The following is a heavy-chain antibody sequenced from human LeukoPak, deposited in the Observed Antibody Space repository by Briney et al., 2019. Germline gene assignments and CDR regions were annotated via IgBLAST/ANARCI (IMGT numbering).Heavy chain of an antibody. D-gene: IGHD6-19*01. Sequence: GGSLRLSCAASGFTVSSNHMSWVRQAPGKGLEWVSVIYSGGSTYYADSVKGRFTISRDNSKNTLYLQMNSLRAEDTAVYYCARVPRSSGWTYFDYWGQGTLVTVSS. CDR1: GFTVSSNH. CDR3: ARVPRSSGWTYFDY. J-gene: IGHJ4*02. CDR2: IYSGGST. V-gene: IGHV3-66*01.